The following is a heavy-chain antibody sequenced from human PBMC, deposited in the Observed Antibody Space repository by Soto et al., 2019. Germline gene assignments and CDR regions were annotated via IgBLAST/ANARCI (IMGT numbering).Heavy chain of an antibody. CDR1: GFTFSIYG. V-gene: IGHV3-30*03. D-gene: IGHD3-16*01. CDR2: ISFDGSDK. CDR3: ARSKDSDYIDFKIGF. J-gene: IGHJ4*02. Sequence: QVQLVESGGGVVQPGRSLRLSCAASGFTFSIYGMHWVRQAPGKGLEWVAVISFDGSDKYYGDSVKGLFTVSRDNSKNTLYVQMNSLRAEDTTVYYCARSKDSDYIDFKIGFWGQGTLVTVSS.